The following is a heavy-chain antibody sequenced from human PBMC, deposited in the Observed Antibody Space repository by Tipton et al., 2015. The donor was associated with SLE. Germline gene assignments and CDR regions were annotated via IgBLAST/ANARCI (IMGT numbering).Heavy chain of an antibody. V-gene: IGHV3-7*01. D-gene: IGHD3-16*01. CDR2: INQNGSET. Sequence: GSLRLSCASSGFTFSTYWMTWVRQAPGKGLEWVANINQNGSETKYVDSVKGRFTISRDNAKNSLYLQMNRLGVEDTAVYYCVRDWGDNEDYWGQGTLVTVSS. J-gene: IGHJ4*02. CDR1: GFTFSTYW. CDR3: VRDWGDNEDY.